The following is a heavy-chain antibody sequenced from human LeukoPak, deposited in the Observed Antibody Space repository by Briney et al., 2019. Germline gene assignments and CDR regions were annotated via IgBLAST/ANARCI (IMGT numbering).Heavy chain of an antibody. Sequence: ASVKVSCKASGGTFSSYAISWVQQAPGQGLEWMGGIIPIFGTANYAQKFQGRVTITADESTSTAYMELSSLRSEDTAVYYCATFPYGSGSYCFDYWGQGTLVTVSS. V-gene: IGHV1-69*13. J-gene: IGHJ4*02. CDR1: GGTFSSYA. CDR3: ATFPYGSGSYCFDY. CDR2: IIPIFGTA. D-gene: IGHD3-10*01.